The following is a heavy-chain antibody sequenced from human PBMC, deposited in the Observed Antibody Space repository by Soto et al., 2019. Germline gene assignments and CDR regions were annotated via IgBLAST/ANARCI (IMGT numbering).Heavy chain of an antibody. CDR1: GFTFSLSA. V-gene: IGHV3-23*01. CDR2: LSGGGSTT. CDR3: AKGPEYDILTGCDY. D-gene: IGHD3-9*01. J-gene: IGHJ4*02. Sequence: EVQSLESGGGFVQPGESLRLSCAASGFTFSLSAMSWVRQAPGRGLDWVSSLSGGGSTTDYADSVKGRFTISRDNSKNTVHLQMNSLRVEDTAVYYCAKGPEYDILTGCDYWGQGALVTVSS.